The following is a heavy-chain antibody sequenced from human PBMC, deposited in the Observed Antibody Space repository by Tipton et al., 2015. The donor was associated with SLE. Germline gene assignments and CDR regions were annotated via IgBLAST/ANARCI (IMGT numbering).Heavy chain of an antibody. CDR2: IYYSGST. J-gene: IGHJ4*02. D-gene: IGHD3-16*02. CDR1: GGSISSGGYY. V-gene: IGHV4-31*03. CDR3: ARALGELSPFDY. Sequence: TLSLTCTVSGGSISSGGYYWSWIRQHPGKGLEWIGYIYYSGSTYYNPSLKSRVTISVDTYKNQFSLKLSSVTAADTAVYYCARALGELSPFDYWGQGTLVTVSS.